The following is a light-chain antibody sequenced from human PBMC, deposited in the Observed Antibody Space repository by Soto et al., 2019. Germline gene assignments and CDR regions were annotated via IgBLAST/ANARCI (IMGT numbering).Light chain of an antibody. V-gene: IGLV4-69*01. CDR2: LNSDGRH. J-gene: IGLJ2*01. Sequence: QPVLTQSPSASASLGASVKLTCTLSSGHSTYAIARHQQQPEKGPRYLMKLNSDGRHSKGDGIPDLFSGTSSGAERYLTISSLQSEDEADYYCQTWGTGGDVVFGGGTELTVL. CDR3: QTWGTGGDVV. CDR1: SGHSTYA.